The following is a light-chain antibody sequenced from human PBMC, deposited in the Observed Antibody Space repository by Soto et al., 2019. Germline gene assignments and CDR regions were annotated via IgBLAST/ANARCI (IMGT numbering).Light chain of an antibody. J-gene: IGKJ2*02. CDR1: QGISSY. Sequence: DIQMTQSPSSVSASVGDRVTITCRARQGISSYLAWYQQKPGKAPNLLIYAASSLQSGVPSRFSGSGSGTDFTLTISSLQPEDSATYYGQQANSFPRTFGQGTKLEIK. V-gene: IGKV1-12*01. CDR2: AAS. CDR3: QQANSFPRT.